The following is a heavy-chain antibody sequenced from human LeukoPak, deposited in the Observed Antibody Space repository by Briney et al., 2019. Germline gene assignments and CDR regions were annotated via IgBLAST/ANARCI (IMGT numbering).Heavy chain of an antibody. CDR2: MNPNSGNT. J-gene: IGHJ6*03. Sequence: ASVKVSCKASGYTFTSYDINWVRQASGQGLEWMGWMNPNSGNTVYAQKFQGRVTITRNTSISTAEMELSSLRSENTAVYYCARGGTYYDFWSVYPATPYYMDVWGKGTRSPSP. CDR1: GYTFTSYD. CDR3: ARGGTYYDFWSVYPATPYYMDV. D-gene: IGHD3-3*01. V-gene: IGHV1-8*03.